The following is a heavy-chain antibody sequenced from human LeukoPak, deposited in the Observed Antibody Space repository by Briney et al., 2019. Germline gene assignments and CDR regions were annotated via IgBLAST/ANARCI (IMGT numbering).Heavy chain of an antibody. J-gene: IGHJ4*02. CDR1: GFTLSSYS. D-gene: IGHD6-6*01. Sequence: GGSLRHTCAASGFTLSSYSMNWVRQAPRKGLEWVGRIRSKANSYATAYAASVKGRFTISRDDSKNTLYLQMNSLRVEDTAIYYCARGGASRPDYWGQGVLVTVAS. V-gene: IGHV3-73*01. CDR3: ARGGASRPDY. CDR2: IRSKANSYAT.